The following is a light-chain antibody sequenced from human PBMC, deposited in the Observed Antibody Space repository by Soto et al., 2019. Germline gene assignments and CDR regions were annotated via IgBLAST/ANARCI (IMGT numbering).Light chain of an antibody. V-gene: IGKV3-15*01. J-gene: IGKJ4*01. CDR3: QQYNDLVT. Sequence: IVMTQSPATLSVSPGERVTLSCRASQSVSSHLAWYQQKPGQAPRLLMYAASTRANGIPARFSGSVSGTEFTLTITRLQSEYSALYYCQQYNDLVTFGGGTKVEIK. CDR1: QSVSSH. CDR2: AAS.